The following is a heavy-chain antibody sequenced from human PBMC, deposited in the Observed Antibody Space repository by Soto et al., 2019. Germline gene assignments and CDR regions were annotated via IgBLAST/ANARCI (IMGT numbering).Heavy chain of an antibody. V-gene: IGHV1-69*01. CDR3: ARAMYYYGSGSYPLFDY. D-gene: IGHD3-10*01. J-gene: IGHJ4*02. CDR1: GGTFSSYA. CDR2: IIPIFGTA. Sequence: QVQLVQSGAEVKKPGSSVKVSCKASGGTFSSYAISWVRQAPGQGLEWMGGIIPIFGTANYAQKFQGRVTITADESTSTAYRELSSLRSEDTAVYYCARAMYYYGSGSYPLFDYWGQGTLVTVSS.